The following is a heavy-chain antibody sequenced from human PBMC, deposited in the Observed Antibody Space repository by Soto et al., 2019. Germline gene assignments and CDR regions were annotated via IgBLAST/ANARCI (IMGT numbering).Heavy chain of an antibody. D-gene: IGHD6-13*01. V-gene: IGHV6-1*01. CDR3: ARDHKPGIAAAGPRYYGMDV. J-gene: IGHJ6*02. Sequence: PSPTLLLPCPISGGSVPRNSSACNFIRQSPSRGLESLGRTYYRSMWYNDYAVSVKSRIPINPDTSKNQFSLQLNSVTPEDTAVYYCARDHKPGIAAAGPRYYGMDVWGQGTTVTVSS. CDR1: GGSVPRNSSA. CDR2: TYYRSMWYN.